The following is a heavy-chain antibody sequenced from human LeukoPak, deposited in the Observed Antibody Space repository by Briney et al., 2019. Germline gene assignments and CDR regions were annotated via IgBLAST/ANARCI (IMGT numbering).Heavy chain of an antibody. D-gene: IGHD4-17*01. CDR2: ISAYNGNT. Sequence: ASVKVSFKASGYTFTSYGISWVRQAPGQGLEWMGWISAYNGNTNYAQKLQGRVTMTTDTSTSTAYMELRSLRSDDTAVYYCARDLGDYDPYYYYYGMDVWGQGTTVTVSS. J-gene: IGHJ6*02. CDR3: ARDLGDYDPYYYYYGMDV. V-gene: IGHV1-18*01. CDR1: GYTFTSYG.